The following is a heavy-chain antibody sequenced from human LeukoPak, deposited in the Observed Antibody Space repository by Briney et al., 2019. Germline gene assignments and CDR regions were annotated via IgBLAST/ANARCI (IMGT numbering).Heavy chain of an antibody. V-gene: IGHV1-18*04. D-gene: IGHD3-9*01. CDR3: ARDLDDILTGYQDAFDI. Sequence: ASVKVSCKASGYTFTSYGISWVRQAPGQGLEWMGWISAYSGNTNYAQKLQGRVTMTTDTSTSTAYMELRSLRSDDTAVYYCARDLDDILTGYQDAFDIWGQGTMVTVSS. J-gene: IGHJ3*02. CDR1: GYTFTSYG. CDR2: ISAYSGNT.